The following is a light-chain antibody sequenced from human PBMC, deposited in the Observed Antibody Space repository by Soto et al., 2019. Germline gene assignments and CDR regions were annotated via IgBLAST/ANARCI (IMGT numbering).Light chain of an antibody. CDR1: SSNIGAGYD. CDR2: GNS. V-gene: IGLV1-40*01. Sequence: QSVLTQPPSVSGAPGQRVTISCTGSSSNIGAGYDVHWYQQLPGTAPKLLIYGNSNRPSGVPDRFSGSKSGTSASLATPGLQAEDEADYYCQSYDSSLSGFYVFGTGTKVTVL. J-gene: IGLJ1*01. CDR3: QSYDSSLSGFYV.